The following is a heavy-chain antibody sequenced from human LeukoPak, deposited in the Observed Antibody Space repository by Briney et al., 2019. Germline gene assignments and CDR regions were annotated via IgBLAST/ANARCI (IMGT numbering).Heavy chain of an antibody. J-gene: IGHJ2*01. CDR1: GDSITSGGYY. CDR3: ARDNHYDSSGYYDWYFDL. D-gene: IGHD3-22*01. V-gene: IGHV4-31*03. Sequence: PSETLSLTCTVSGDSITSGGYYWTWIRQHPGKGLEWIGFIYYSGSTYYNPSLKSRVMMSVDTSKNQFSLKLSSVTAADTAVYYCARDNHYDSSGYYDWYFDLWGRGTLVTVSS. CDR2: IYYSGST.